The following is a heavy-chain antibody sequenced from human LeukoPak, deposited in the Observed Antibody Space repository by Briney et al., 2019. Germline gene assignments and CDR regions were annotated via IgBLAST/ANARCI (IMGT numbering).Heavy chain of an antibody. J-gene: IGHJ4*02. D-gene: IGHD3-3*01. CDR2: IKQDGSEK. V-gene: IGHV3-7*01. CDR3: ARGKTYYDFWSGYYLDY. CDR1: GFTFSSYW. Sequence: GGSLRLSCAASGFTFSSYWMSWVRQAPGKGLEWVANIKQDGSEKYYVDSVKGRFTISRDNAKNSLYLQMNSLRAEDTAVYYCARGKTYYDFWSGYYLDYWGQGTLVTVSS.